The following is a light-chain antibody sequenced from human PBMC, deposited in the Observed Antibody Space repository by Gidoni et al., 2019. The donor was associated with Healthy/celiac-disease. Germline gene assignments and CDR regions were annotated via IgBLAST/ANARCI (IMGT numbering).Light chain of an antibody. CDR3: AAWDDSLNGVV. CDR1: SSNIGSNP. V-gene: IGLV1-44*01. Sequence: QSVLTQPPSASGTPGQRFTISCPGSSSNIGSNPVNWYQQLPGTAPKLLIYSYNQRHSGVPDRFSGSKSGSSASLAISGLQSEDEADYYCAAWDDSLNGVVFGGGTKLTVL. J-gene: IGLJ2*01. CDR2: SYN.